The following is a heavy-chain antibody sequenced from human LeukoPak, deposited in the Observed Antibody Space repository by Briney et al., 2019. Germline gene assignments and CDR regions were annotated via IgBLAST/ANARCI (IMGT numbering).Heavy chain of an antibody. CDR3: AKSGDSSGYYFYYFDN. V-gene: IGHV3-23*01. CDR2: ITDSGGGT. CDR1: GIIFGSYA. J-gene: IGHJ4*02. Sequence: GGSLRLSCTASGIIFGSYAMTWVRQAPGKGLEWVSSITDSGGGTYYADSVKGRFTISRDNSKNTLYLQMDSLRAEDTAVYYCAKSGDSSGYYFYYFDNWGQGTQVTVSS. D-gene: IGHD3-22*01.